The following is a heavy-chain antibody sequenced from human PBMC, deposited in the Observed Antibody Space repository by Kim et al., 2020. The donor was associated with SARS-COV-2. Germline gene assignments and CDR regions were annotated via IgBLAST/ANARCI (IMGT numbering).Heavy chain of an antibody. V-gene: IGHV3-23*01. J-gene: IGHJ4*02. CDR3: AKDLGIDYGDQWVY. Sequence: GGSLRLSCAASGFTFSRYAMTWVRQAPGKGLEWVSAISGSGGRTYYADSVKDRFTISRDQSRDTVSLQMNSLRADDTALYYCAKDLGIDYGDQWVYWGQG. D-gene: IGHD4-17*01. CDR1: GFTFSRYA. CDR2: ISGSGGRT.